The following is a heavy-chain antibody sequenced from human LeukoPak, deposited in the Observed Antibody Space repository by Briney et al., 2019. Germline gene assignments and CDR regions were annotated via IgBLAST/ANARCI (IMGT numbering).Heavy chain of an antibody. J-gene: IGHJ6*02. V-gene: IGHV3-53*05. CDR3: ARDRGYCSGGSCKSYYYYGMDV. CDR1: GFTVSSNY. CDR2: IYSGGST. Sequence: GGSLRLSCAASGFTVSSNYMSWVRQAPGKGLEWVSVIYSGGSTYYADSVKGRFTISRDNSKNTLYLQMNGLRAEDTAVYYCARDRGYCSGGSCKSYYYYGMDVWGQGTTVTVSS. D-gene: IGHD2-15*01.